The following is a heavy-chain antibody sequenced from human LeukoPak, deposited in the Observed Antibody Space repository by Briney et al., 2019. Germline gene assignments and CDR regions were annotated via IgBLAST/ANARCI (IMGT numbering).Heavy chain of an antibody. D-gene: IGHD4-11*01. CDR1: GGTFSSYA. J-gene: IGHJ5*02. Sequence: SVKVSCKASGGTFSSYAISWVRQAPGQGLEWMGGIIPIFGTANYAQKFQGRVTITADESTSTAYMELSSLRSEDTAVYYCARGAVTPNWFDPWGQGTLVTVSS. V-gene: IGHV1-69*13. CDR3: ARGAVTPNWFDP. CDR2: IIPIFGTA.